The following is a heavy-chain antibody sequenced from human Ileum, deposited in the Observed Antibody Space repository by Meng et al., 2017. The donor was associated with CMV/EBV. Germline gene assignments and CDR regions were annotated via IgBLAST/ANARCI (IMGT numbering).Heavy chain of an antibody. CDR2: INHSGST. D-gene: IGHD4-23*01. J-gene: IGHJ4*02. Sequence: GSLRLSCAVYGGSFSGYYWSWIRQPPGKGLEWIGEINHSGSTNYNPSLKSRVTISVDTSKNQFSLKLSSVTAADTAVYYCARSLYGGNSGWDYFDDWGQGTLVTVSS. V-gene: IGHV4-34*01. CDR1: GGSFSGYY. CDR3: ARSLYGGNSGWDYFDD.